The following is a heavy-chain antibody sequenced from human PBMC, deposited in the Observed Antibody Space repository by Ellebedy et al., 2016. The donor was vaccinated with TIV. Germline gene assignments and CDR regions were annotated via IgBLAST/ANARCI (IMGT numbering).Heavy chain of an antibody. V-gene: IGHV1-58*01. Sequence: AASVKISCKASGFTFTSSAVQWVRQARGQRLEWIGWIVVGSGNTNYAQKFQERVTITRDMSTSTAYMDLSSLRSEDTAVYYCAADRTWGLYYYYGMDVWGQGTTVTVSS. J-gene: IGHJ6*02. CDR2: IVVGSGNT. CDR3: AADRTWGLYYYYGMDV. CDR1: GFTFTSSA. D-gene: IGHD7-27*01.